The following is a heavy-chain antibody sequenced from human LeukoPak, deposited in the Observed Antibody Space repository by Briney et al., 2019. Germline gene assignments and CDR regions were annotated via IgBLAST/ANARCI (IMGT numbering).Heavy chain of an antibody. V-gene: IGHV4-59*08. J-gene: IGHJ4*02. CDR3: ARHGPPSDISFDY. Sequence: SETLSLTCTVSGGSISSYYWSWIRQPPGKGLEWIGYIYYSGSTNYNPSLKSRVTISVDTSKNQFSLKLSSVTAADTAVYYCARHGPPSDISFDYWGQGTLVTVSS. D-gene: IGHD3-9*01. CDR2: IYYSGST. CDR1: GGSISSYY.